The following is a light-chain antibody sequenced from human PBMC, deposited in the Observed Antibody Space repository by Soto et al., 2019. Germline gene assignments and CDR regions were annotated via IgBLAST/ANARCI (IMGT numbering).Light chain of an antibody. Sequence: EIVMTQSPATLSVSTGERATLSCRASQSVSNNLAWYQQKPGQAPRLLIYGASTRATGIPARFSGSGSGTESTLTISSLQSEDFAVYYCQQYNNWPHTFGQGTKLEIK. V-gene: IGKV3-15*01. CDR1: QSVSNN. CDR3: QQYNNWPHT. CDR2: GAS. J-gene: IGKJ2*01.